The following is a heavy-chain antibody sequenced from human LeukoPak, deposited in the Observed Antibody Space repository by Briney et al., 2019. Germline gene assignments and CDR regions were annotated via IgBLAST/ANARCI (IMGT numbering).Heavy chain of an antibody. CDR3: ARAGIVAANLDY. CDR2: INHSGST. D-gene: IGHD6-13*01. J-gene: IGHJ4*02. Sequence: SETLSLTCAVYGGSFSGYYWSWIRQPPGEGLEWIGEINHSGSTNYNPSLKSRVTISVDTSKNQFSLKLSSVTAADTAVYYCARAGIVAANLDYWGQGTLVTVSS. V-gene: IGHV4-34*01. CDR1: GGSFSGYY.